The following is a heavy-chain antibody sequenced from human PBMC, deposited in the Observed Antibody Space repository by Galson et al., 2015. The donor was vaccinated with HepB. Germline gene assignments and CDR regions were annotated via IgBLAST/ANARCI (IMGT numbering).Heavy chain of an antibody. CDR2: ISYDGSNK. Sequence: SLRLSCAASGFTFSNYAMHWVRQAPGKGLEWVAVISYDGSNKYYADSVKGRFTISRDNSKNTLYLQMNSLRGEDMAVYYCARGSDYGDYATLGYFDLWGRGTLVTVSS. J-gene: IGHJ2*01. V-gene: IGHV3-30-3*01. CDR3: ARGSDYGDYATLGYFDL. D-gene: IGHD4-17*01. CDR1: GFTFSNYA.